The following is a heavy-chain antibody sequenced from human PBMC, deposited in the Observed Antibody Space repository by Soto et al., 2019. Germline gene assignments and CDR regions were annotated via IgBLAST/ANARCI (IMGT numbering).Heavy chain of an antibody. J-gene: IGHJ6*02. CDR3: ARKYYDFWSGFLPGSYYYGMDV. CDR2: ISYDGSNK. V-gene: IGHV3-30-3*01. Sequence: GGSLRLSCAASGFTFSSYAMHWVRQAPGKGLEWVAVISYDGSNKYYADSVKGRFTISRDNSKNTLYLQMNSLRAEDTAVYYCARKYYDFWSGFLPGSYYYGMDVWGQGTTVTVS. D-gene: IGHD3-3*01. CDR1: GFTFSSYA.